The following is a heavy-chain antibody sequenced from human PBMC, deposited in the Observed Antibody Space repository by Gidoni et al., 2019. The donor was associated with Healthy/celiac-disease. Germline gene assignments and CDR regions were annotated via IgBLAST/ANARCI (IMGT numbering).Heavy chain of an antibody. D-gene: IGHD6-19*01. CDR2: IRGSGGST. Sequence: EVQLLESGGGLVQPGGSLRLSCAASGFTFSSYAMGWVRQAPGKGLEWVEVIRGSGGSTDYEDSVKGRFTISRDNSKNTLYLQMNSLRAEDTAGYYCAKAKADRIAVAGASYWGQGTLVTVSS. J-gene: IGHJ4*02. V-gene: IGHV3-23*01. CDR3: AKAKADRIAVAGASY. CDR1: GFTFSSYA.